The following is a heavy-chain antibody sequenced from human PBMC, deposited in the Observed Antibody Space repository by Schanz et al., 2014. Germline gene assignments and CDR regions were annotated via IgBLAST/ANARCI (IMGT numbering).Heavy chain of an antibody. CDR3: ARGKHELVGFDY. CDR2: IIPILGIA. D-gene: IGHD1-26*01. V-gene: IGHV1-69*02. J-gene: IGHJ4*02. Sequence: QVQLVQSEAEVKKPGSSVKVSCKASGGTFSSYSISWVRQAPGQGLEWMGRIIPILGIANYAQKFQGRVTMTTDTSTSTAYMELRRLTSADTAIYFCARGKHELVGFDYWGQGTLVTVSS. CDR1: GGTFSSYS.